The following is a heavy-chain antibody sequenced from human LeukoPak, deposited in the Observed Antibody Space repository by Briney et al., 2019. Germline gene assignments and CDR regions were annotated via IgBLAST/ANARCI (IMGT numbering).Heavy chain of an antibody. CDR2: DSFDGGVQ. D-gene: IGHD5-24*01. CDR1: GFAFNTYG. Sequence: GGSLRLSCAASGFAFNTYGMQWVHQAPGKGLEWVAVDSFDGGVQYYADSVRGRFTISRDNSKNTLYLQMNSLRAEDTAVYYCVKEGGHNNWYFDLWGRGTLATVSS. V-gene: IGHV3-30*18. CDR3: VKEGGHNNWYFDL. J-gene: IGHJ2*01.